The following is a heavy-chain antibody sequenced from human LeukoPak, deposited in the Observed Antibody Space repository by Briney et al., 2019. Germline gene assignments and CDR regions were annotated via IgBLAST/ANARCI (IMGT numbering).Heavy chain of an antibody. V-gene: IGHV4-59*12. CDR3: ARGYCSSTSCSHFDY. D-gene: IGHD2-2*01. CDR2: IYYSGST. CDR1: GGSIRSYY. Sequence: SETLSLTCTVSGGSIRSYYWSWIRQPPGKGLEWIGYIYYSGSTNYNPSLKSRVTMSVDTSKNQFSLKLSSVTAADTAVYYCARGYCSSTSCSHFDYWGQGTLVTVSS. J-gene: IGHJ4*02.